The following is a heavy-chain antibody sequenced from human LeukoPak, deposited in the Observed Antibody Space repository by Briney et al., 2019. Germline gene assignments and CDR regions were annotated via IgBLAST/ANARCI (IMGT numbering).Heavy chain of an antibody. J-gene: IGHJ4*02. D-gene: IGHD6-19*01. V-gene: IGHV4-38-2*02. CDR2: IYHSGST. CDR3: ARLPDSSGWPYYSDY. Sequence: SETLSLTCTVSGYSISSGYYWGWIRQPPGKGLEWIGSIYHSGSTYYNPSLKSRVTISVDTSKNQFSLNLSSVTAADTAVYYCARLPDSSGWPYYSDYWGQGTLVTVSS. CDR1: GYSISSGYY.